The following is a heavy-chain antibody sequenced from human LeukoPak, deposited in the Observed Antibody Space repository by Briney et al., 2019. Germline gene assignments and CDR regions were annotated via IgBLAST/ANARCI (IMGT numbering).Heavy chain of an antibody. Sequence: PSETLFLTCTVSGGSISSGSYYWSWIRQPAGKGLEWIGRIYTSGSTNYNPSLKSRVTISVDTSKNQFSLKLSSVTAADTAVYYRARGGYSYGYFGGWFDPWGQGTLVTVSS. J-gene: IGHJ5*02. CDR2: IYTSGST. D-gene: IGHD5-18*01. CDR1: GGSISSGSYY. V-gene: IGHV4-61*02. CDR3: ARGGYSYGYFGGWFDP.